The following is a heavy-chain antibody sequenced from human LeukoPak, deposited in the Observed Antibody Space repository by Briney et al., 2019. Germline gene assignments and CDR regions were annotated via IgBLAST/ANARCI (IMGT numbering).Heavy chain of an antibody. D-gene: IGHD3-3*01. V-gene: IGHV1-46*01. Sequence: ASVKVSCKASGYTFTSYYLHWVRQAPGEGLEWMGIINPSGGSTSYAQKFQGRVTMTRDTSTSTVYMELSSLRSDDTAVYYCARGRTINFWSGYYTDPGFDPWGQGTLVTVSS. CDR2: INPSGGST. J-gene: IGHJ5*02. CDR1: GYTFTSYY. CDR3: ARGRTINFWSGYYTDPGFDP.